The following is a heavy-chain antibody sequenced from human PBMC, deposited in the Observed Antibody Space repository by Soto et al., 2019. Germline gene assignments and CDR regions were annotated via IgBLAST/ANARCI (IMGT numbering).Heavy chain of an antibody. CDR3: ASTVTSYYFDY. Sequence: SETLSLTCAVYGGSFSGYYWSWIRQPPGKGLEWIGEINHSGSTNYNPSLKSRVTISVDTSKNQFSLKLSSVTAADTAVYYCASTVTSYYFDYWGQGTLVTVSS. CDR1: GGSFSGYY. V-gene: IGHV4-34*01. D-gene: IGHD4-17*01. CDR2: INHSGST. J-gene: IGHJ4*02.